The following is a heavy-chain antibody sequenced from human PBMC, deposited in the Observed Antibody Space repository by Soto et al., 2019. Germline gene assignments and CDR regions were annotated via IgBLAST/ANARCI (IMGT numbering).Heavy chain of an antibody. J-gene: IGHJ6*02. D-gene: IGHD1-26*01. CDR3: ARAYLGRLPRRADYYYAMDV. CDR1: GFSFRDYD. Sequence: EVQLVESGGGSVQPGESLRLSCAASGFSFRDYDMHWVRQRKGKGLEWVSALGAARDPYYVGSVKGRFSVSRDNAQNSLFLQMTNLRVDDTAVYFCARAYLGRLPRRADYYYAMDVWGRGTTVTVPS. V-gene: IGHV3-13*05. CDR2: LGAARDP.